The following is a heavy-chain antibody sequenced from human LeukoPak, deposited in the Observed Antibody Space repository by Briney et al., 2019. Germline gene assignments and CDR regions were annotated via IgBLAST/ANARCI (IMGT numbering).Heavy chain of an antibody. D-gene: IGHD2-2*01. CDR2: IYPGDSDA. V-gene: IGHV5-51*01. CDR3: ARGGYCSSTSCLSFDY. Sequence: GSLKISCKGSGYSFTSYWIGWVRQMPGKGLEWMGIIYPGDSDARYSPSFQGQVTISADKSISTAYLQWSSLKASDTAMYYCARGGYCSSTSCLSFDYWGQGTLVTVSS. J-gene: IGHJ4*02. CDR1: GYSFTSYW.